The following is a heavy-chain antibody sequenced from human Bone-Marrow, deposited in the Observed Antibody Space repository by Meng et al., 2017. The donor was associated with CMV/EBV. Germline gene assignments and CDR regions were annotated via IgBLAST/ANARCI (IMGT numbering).Heavy chain of an antibody. V-gene: IGHV2-5*02. J-gene: IGHJ4*02. CDR3: AHRPTEGLFDY. Sequence: ITLKDSGPARLKPTQTLTLTCTFSGFSLKSNGMGVGWIRQPPGKALEWLALIYWDGDKRYSPSLKSRLTITKDTSNNQVVLTMTNMGPVDTATYFCAHRPTEGLFDYWGQGTLVTVSS. CDR2: IYWDGDK. CDR1: GFSLKSNGMG.